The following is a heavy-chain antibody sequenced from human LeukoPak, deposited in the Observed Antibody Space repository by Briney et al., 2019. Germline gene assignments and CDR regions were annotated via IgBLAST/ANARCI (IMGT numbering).Heavy chain of an antibody. CDR1: GGSFSGYY. V-gene: IGHV4-34*01. J-gene: IGHJ4*02. D-gene: IGHD3-22*01. CDR3: ARQLDSSGYYIDY. CDR2: INHSGST. Sequence: PSETLSLTCAVYGGSFSGYYWSWIRQPPGKGLEWIGEINHSGSTNYNPSLKSRVTISVDTSKNQFSLKLSSVTAADTAVYYCARQLDSSGYYIDYWGQGTLVTVSS.